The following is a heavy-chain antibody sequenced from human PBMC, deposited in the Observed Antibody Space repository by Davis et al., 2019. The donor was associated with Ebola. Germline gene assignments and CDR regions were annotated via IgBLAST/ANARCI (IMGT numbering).Heavy chain of an antibody. J-gene: IGHJ6*04. Sequence: SLKISCEASGFIFDDFAMHWVRQAPGKGLEWVSAISWNSGSVGYADSVKGRFTISRDNAKNCLYLEMKSLRAEDTALDYCAKEAYSSSWGGPNYGMDVWGKGTTVTVSS. CDR2: ISWNSGSV. D-gene: IGHD6-13*01. CDR1: GFIFDDFA. CDR3: AKEAYSSSWGGPNYGMDV. V-gene: IGHV3-9*01.